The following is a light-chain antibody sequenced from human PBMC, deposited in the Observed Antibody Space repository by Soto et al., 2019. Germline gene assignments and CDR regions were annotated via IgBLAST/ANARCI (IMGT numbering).Light chain of an antibody. V-gene: IGKV1-5*03. CDR3: KQYSTFWT. Sequence: DIQMSQSPSTLSASVGDRVTITCRASRSLTRWLAWYQQKPGRAPKLLIYETSILQSGVPSRFSGSGSGTDFTLTIRGVQPDDIATYYCKQYSTFWTFGQGTRVEVK. CDR1: RSLTRW. CDR2: ETS. J-gene: IGKJ1*01.